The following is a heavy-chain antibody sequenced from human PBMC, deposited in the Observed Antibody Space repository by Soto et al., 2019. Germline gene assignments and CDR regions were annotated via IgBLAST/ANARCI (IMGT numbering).Heavy chain of an antibody. CDR1: GYTFTSYG. CDR3: ARYADDYSECSPH. J-gene: IGHJ1*01. V-gene: IGHV1-18*01. Sequence: QVQLVQSGAEVTESGASVKVSCKASGYTFTSYGISWVRQAPGQGLEWVGWISAYNGNRNYAQKLQGRVTMTTDTSTSAAYTELRSLISGDTAVYYCARYADDYSECSPHWGQGALVTESS. D-gene: IGHD4-17*01. CDR2: ISAYNGNR.